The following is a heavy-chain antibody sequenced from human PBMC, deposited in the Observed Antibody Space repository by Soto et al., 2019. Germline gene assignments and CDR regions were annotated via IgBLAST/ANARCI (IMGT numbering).Heavy chain of an antibody. V-gene: IGHV4-30-2*01. Sequence: QLQLQESGSGLVKPSQTLSPTSAVSGGPIRGGGYSWGWIRRPPGKGLEWMGYIFQSGSTSYNPSLKSRVTISVDRSKNQCSLKLRSVTAADTAVYYCARVPGLWGRGTLVTVSS. CDR3: ARVPGL. CDR2: IFQSGST. CDR1: GGPIRGGGYS. J-gene: IGHJ2*01.